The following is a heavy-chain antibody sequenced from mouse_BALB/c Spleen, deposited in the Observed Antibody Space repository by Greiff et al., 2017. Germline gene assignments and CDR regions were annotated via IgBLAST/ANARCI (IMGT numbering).Heavy chain of an antibody. J-gene: IGHJ4*01. Sequence: EVQLQQSGPGLVKPSQSLSLTCSVTGYSITSGYYWNWIRQFPGNKLEWMGYISYDGSNNYNPSLKNRISITRDTSKNQFFLKLNSVTTEDTATYYCAREGYYGSRRAMDYWGQGTSVTVSS. CDR2: ISYDGSN. D-gene: IGHD1-1*01. V-gene: IGHV3-6*02. CDR3: AREGYYGSRRAMDY. CDR1: GYSITSGYY.